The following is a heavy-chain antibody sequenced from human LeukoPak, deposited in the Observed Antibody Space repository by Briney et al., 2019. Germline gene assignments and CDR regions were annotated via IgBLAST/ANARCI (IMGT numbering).Heavy chain of an antibody. CDR1: GFTVSSNH. CDR2: IHNDGST. J-gene: IGHJ4*02. D-gene: IGHD4-17*01. V-gene: IGHV3-66*01. Sequence: GGSLRLSCAASGFTVSSNHMSWVRQAPGKGLEWVSVIHNDGSTYYADSVKGRFTISRDNAKNSLYLQMNSLRAEDTAVYYCASGSASTVTTACDYWGQGTLVTVSS. CDR3: ASGSASTVTTACDY.